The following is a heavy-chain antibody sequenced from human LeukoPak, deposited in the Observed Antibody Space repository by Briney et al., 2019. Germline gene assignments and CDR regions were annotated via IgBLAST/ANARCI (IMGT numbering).Heavy chain of an antibody. CDR2: INHSGSA. CDR1: GGSFSAYY. V-gene: IGHV4-34*01. Sequence: SETLSLTCAVSGGSFSAYYWTWIRQPPGKGLEWIGEINHSGSANYNPSLKSRVTITLDTSKNQFSLKLSSVTAADTAVYYCARGQGTVTTHWGQGTLVTVSS. CDR3: ARGQGTVTTH. D-gene: IGHD4-17*01. J-gene: IGHJ4*02.